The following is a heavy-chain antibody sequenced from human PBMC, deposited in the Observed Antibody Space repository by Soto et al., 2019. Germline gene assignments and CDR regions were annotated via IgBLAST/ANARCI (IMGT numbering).Heavy chain of an antibody. CDR3: ARDRVVPAAPYYGMDV. Sequence: PSETLSLTCTVSGGSIRSGDYYWSWIRQPPGKGLEWIGYIYYSGSTYYNPSLKSRVTISVDTSKNQFSLKLSSVTAADTAVYYCARDRVVPAAPYYGMDVWGQGTTVTVSS. CDR2: IYYSGST. D-gene: IGHD2-2*01. J-gene: IGHJ6*02. V-gene: IGHV4-30-4*01. CDR1: GGSIRSGDYY.